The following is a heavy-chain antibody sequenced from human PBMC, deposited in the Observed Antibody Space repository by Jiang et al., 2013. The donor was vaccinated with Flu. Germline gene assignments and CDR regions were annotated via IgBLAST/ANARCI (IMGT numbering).Heavy chain of an antibody. CDR1: GGTFSSYA. V-gene: IGHV1-69*01. CDR2: IIPIFGTA. CDR3: ARGNYYDSSGYYSYYYYGMDV. J-gene: IGHJ6*02. Sequence: GAEVKKPGSSVKVSCKASGGTFSSYAISWVRQAPGQGLEWMGGIIPIFGTANYAQKFQGRVTITADESTSTAYMELSSLRSEDTAVYYCARGNYYDSSGYYSYYYYGMDVWGQGTTVTVSS. D-gene: IGHD3-22*01.